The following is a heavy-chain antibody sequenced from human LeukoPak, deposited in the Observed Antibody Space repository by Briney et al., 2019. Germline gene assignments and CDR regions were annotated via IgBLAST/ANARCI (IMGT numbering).Heavy chain of an antibody. D-gene: IGHD6-19*01. Sequence: GGSLRLSCAASGFTFSSYSMNWVRQAPGKGLEWVSYITSSGSTIYYADSVKGRFTISRDNAKNSLYLQMNSLRVEDTAVYYCARDLAVAGVFDYWGQGTLVTVSS. J-gene: IGHJ4*02. CDR2: ITSSGSTI. CDR3: ARDLAVAGVFDY. V-gene: IGHV3-48*04. CDR1: GFTFSSYS.